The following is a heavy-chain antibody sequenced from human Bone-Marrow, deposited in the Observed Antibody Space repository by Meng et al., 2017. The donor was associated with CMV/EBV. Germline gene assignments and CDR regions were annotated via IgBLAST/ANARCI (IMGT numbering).Heavy chain of an antibody. CDR2: INPNSGGT. CDR1: GYTFTGYY. CDR3: ARGRRLSLGATIYYFDY. V-gene: IGHV1-2*02. D-gene: IGHD5-12*01. Sequence: ASVKVSCKASGYTFTGYYMHWVRQAPGQGLEWMGWINPNSGGTNYAQKFQGRVTMTRDTSISTAYMELSRLRSDDTAVYYCARGRRLSLGATIYYFDYWGQGTLVTVSS. J-gene: IGHJ4*02.